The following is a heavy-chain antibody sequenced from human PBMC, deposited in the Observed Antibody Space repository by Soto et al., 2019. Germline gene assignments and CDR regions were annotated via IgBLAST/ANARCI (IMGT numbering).Heavy chain of an antibody. V-gene: IGHV1-69*01. CDR3: ARAALNYYGSGSSGYGMDV. CDR1: GGTFSSYA. D-gene: IGHD3-10*01. J-gene: IGHJ6*02. Sequence: QVQLVQSGAEVKKPGSSVKVSCKASGGTFSSYAISWVRQAPGQGLEWMGGIIPIFGTANYAQKFQGRVTMTADESTSTAYMELSSLRSEDTAVYYCARAALNYYGSGSSGYGMDVWGQGTTVTVSS. CDR2: IIPIFGTA.